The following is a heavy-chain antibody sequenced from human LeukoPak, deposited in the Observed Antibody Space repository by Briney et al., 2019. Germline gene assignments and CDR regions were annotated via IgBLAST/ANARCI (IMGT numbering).Heavy chain of an antibody. J-gene: IGHJ6*03. CDR1: GGSISSGSYY. CDR2: INHSGST. V-gene: IGHV4-39*07. Sequence: PSETLSLTCTVSGGSISSGSYYWSWIRQPPGKGLEWIGEINHSGSTNYNPSLKSRVTISVDTSKNQFSLKLSSVTAADTAVYYCARPNFWYYYMDVWGKGTTVTISS. CDR3: ARPNFWYYYMDV.